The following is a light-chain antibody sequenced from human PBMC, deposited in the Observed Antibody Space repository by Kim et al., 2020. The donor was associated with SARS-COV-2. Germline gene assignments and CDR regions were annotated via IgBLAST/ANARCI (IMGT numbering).Light chain of an antibody. CDR2: ATS. CDR3: QQYVTSLT. Sequence: SLSPGERVTLSCRASQSVSSNYLAWYQQKPGQAPRLLIYATSNRATGIPDRFSGSGSGTDFTLTISRLGPEDFAVYYCQQYVTSLTFGGGTKVDIK. V-gene: IGKV3-20*01. CDR1: QSVSSNY. J-gene: IGKJ4*01.